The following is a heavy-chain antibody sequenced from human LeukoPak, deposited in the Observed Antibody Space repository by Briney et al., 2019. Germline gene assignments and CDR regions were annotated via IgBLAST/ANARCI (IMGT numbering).Heavy chain of an antibody. V-gene: IGHV3-21*01. CDR1: GFTFSGYA. CDR3: ARAGIAAPEGDY. J-gene: IGHJ4*02. D-gene: IGHD6-13*01. CDR2: ISSSSSYI. Sequence: TGGSLRLSCAASGFTFSGYAMHWVRQAPGKGLEWVSSISSSSSYIYYADSVKGRFTISRDNAKNSLYLQMNSLRAEDTAVYYCARAGIAAPEGDYWVRGTLVTVSS.